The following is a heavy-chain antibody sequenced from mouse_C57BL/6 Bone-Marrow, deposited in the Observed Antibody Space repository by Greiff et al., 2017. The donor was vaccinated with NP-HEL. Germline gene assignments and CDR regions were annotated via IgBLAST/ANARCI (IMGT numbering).Heavy chain of an antibody. CDR2: ISYDGSN. CDR1: GYSITSGYY. Sequence: EVKLMESGPGLVKPSQSLSLTCSVTGYSITSGYYWNWIRQFPGNKLEWMGYISYDGSNNYNPSLKNRISITRDTSKNQFFLKLNSVTTEDTATYYCAREGVYPWYFDVWGTGTTVTVSS. J-gene: IGHJ1*03. V-gene: IGHV3-6*01. D-gene: IGHD2-1*01. CDR3: AREGVYPWYFDV.